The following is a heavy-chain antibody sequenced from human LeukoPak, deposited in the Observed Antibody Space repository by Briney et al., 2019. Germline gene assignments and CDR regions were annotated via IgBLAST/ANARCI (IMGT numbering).Heavy chain of an antibody. Sequence: SETLSLTCTVSGGSFISDYWNWIRQPPGKGLEWIGYVYYSGSTYHNPSLRSRVTISVDTSKNQFSLKLSSVTAADTAMYYCARIGLYSSASYYFDYWGQGTLVTVSS. D-gene: IGHD3-22*01. J-gene: IGHJ4*02. CDR2: VYYSGST. V-gene: IGHV4-59*12. CDR3: ARIGLYSSASYYFDY. CDR1: GGSFISDY.